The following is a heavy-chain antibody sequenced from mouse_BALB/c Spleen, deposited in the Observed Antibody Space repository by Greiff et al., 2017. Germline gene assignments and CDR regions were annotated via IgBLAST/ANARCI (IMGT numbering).Heavy chain of an antibody. Sequence: QVQLQQSGAELMKPGASVKISCKATGYTFSSYWIEWVKQRPGHGLEWIGEILPGSGSTNYNEKFKGKATFTADTSSNTAYMQLSSLTSEDSAVYYCARREAGTGYYLDYWGQGTTLTVSS. J-gene: IGHJ2*01. D-gene: IGHD4-1*01. V-gene: IGHV1-9*01. CDR1: GYTFSSYW. CDR2: ILPGSGST. CDR3: ARREAGTGYYLDY.